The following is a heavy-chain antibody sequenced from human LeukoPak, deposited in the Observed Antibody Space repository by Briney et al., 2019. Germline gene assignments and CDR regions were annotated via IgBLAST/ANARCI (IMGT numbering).Heavy chain of an antibody. D-gene: IGHD1-26*01. CDR2: ISSSSSYI. Sequence: GGSLRLSCAASGFXFSSYSINWVRQAPGKGLEWVSSISSSSSYIYYADSVKGRFTISRDNAKNSLYLQMNSLRAEDTAVYYCARGSWAPIDYWGQGTLVTVSS. CDR3: ARGSWAPIDY. V-gene: IGHV3-21*01. CDR1: GFXFSSYS. J-gene: IGHJ4*02.